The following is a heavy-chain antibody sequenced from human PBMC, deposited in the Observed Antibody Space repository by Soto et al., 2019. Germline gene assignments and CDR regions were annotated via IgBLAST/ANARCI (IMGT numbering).Heavy chain of an antibody. CDR3: ARGSYYGSGSYLEGAFAY. J-gene: IGHJ4*02. Sequence: ASVKVSCKASGYTFTRYDINWVRQATGQGLEWMGWMNPNSGNTGYAQKFQGRATMTRNTSISTAYMELSSLRSEDTAVYYCARGSYYGSGSYLEGAFAYSGQGTLATAPQ. D-gene: IGHD3-10*01. CDR2: MNPNSGNT. CDR1: GYTFTRYD. V-gene: IGHV1-8*01.